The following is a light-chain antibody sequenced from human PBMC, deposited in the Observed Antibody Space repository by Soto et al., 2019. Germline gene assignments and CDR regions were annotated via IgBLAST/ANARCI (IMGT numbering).Light chain of an antibody. CDR1: QGISSY. CDR2: AAS. Sequence: DIVLTQSPAFMSVSVGDRVTISCRASQGISSYLAWYQQKPGQAPKLLIYAASTLNSGVPSRFSGSGSGTDFTLTISSLQPEDFATYYCQQRNSYPRTFGQGTKLEIK. CDR3: QQRNSYPRT. J-gene: IGKJ1*01. V-gene: IGKV1-9*01.